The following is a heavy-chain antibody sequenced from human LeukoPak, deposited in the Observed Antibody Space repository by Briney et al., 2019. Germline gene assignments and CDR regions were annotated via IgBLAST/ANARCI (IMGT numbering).Heavy chain of an antibody. J-gene: IGHJ4*02. V-gene: IGHV4-59*11. CDR2: IYYSGST. D-gene: IGHD1-26*01. Sequence: SQTLSLTCTVSGGSLSSHYWSWIRQPPGKGLEWIGYIYYSGSTNYNPSLKSRVTISSDKSKNQFSLKLSSVTAADTAVYYCARGPGSHFDYWGQGTLVTVSS. CDR1: GGSLSSHY. CDR3: ARGPGSHFDY.